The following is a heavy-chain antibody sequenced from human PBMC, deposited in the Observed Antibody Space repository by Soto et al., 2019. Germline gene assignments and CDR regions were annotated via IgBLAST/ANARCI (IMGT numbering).Heavy chain of an antibody. D-gene: IGHD3-16*01. CDR1: GFTFNTSE. CDR2: ISDDGTRT. CDR3: VKGGWLDF. Sequence: GGSLRLSCAASGFTFNTSEMSWVRQAPGRGLEWVSFISDDGTRTYYADAVKGRFTISRDNSKYTLYLQMNSLTVEDTAVYACVKGGWLDFWGQGTLVTVSS. V-gene: IGHV3-23*01. J-gene: IGHJ5*01.